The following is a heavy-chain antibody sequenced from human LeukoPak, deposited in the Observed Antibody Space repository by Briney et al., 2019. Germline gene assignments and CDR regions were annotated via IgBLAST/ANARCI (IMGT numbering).Heavy chain of an antibody. J-gene: IGHJ4*02. D-gene: IGHD2-15*01. CDR1: GFTFSDYY. V-gene: IGHV3-11*04. CDR3: ARDSGGYCSGGSCPPAQEPFDY. CDR2: ISSSGSTI. Sequence: PGGSLRLSCAASGFTFSDYYMSWIRQAPGKGLEWVSYISSSGSTIYYADSVKGRFTISRDNAKNSLYLQMNSLRAEDTAVYYCARDSGGYCSGGSCPPAQEPFDYWGQGTLVTVSS.